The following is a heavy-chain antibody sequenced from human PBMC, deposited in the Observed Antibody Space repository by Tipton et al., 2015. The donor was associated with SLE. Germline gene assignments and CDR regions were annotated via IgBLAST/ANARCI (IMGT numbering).Heavy chain of an antibody. CDR2: IIGIFGTV. V-gene: IGHV1-69*05. CDR3: AIESDGYYWAFDI. Sequence: QLVQSGAEVKKPGASVKVSCKASGGTFSSYVITWVRQAPGQGLEWMGGIIGIFGTVNYAQKFQGRVTITRDETTSTAYMELSSLRSGDTALYYCAIESDGYYWAFDIWGQGTMVTVSS. D-gene: IGHD3-22*01. CDR1: GGTFSSYV. J-gene: IGHJ3*02.